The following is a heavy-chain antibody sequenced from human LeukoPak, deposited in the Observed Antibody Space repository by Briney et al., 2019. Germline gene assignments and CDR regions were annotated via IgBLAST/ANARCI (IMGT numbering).Heavy chain of an antibody. CDR2: ISSSSSYI. Sequence: GGSLRLSCAASGFTFSSYSINWVRQAPGKGLEWVSSISSSSSYIYYADSVKGRFTISRDNAKNSLHLQMNSLRAEDTAVYYCARAGYYYGSGSYPLDYWGQGTLVTVSS. J-gene: IGHJ4*02. D-gene: IGHD3-10*01. V-gene: IGHV3-21*01. CDR1: GFTFSSYS. CDR3: ARAGYYYGSGSYPLDY.